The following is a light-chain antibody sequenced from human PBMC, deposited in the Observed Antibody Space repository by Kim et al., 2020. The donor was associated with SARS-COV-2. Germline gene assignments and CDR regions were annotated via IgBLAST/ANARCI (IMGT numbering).Light chain of an antibody. CDR2: GAF. CDR3: QQYDNWPLT. J-gene: IGKJ4*01. Sequence: IVMTQSPVTLSVSPGERVTISCRASHSVSNNLAWYQHKPGQAPRLLIYGAFSRATGIPARFSGSGSGTEFTLTISSLQSEDFAVYYYQQYDNWPLTFGGGTKVDIK. CDR1: HSVSNN. V-gene: IGKV3-15*01.